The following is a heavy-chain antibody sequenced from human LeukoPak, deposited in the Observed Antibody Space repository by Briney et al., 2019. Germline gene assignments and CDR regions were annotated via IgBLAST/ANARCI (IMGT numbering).Heavy chain of an antibody. CDR2: IYSTGST. V-gene: IGHV4-4*07. CDR3: ARRARPRYFDL. Sequence: SETLSLTCTVSGGSISSYYWSWIRQPAGKGLEWIGRIYSTGSTNYNPSLKSRVTISVDTSKNQFSLKLSSVTAADTAVYYCARRARPRYFDLWGRGTLVTVSS. J-gene: IGHJ2*01. CDR1: GGSISSYY.